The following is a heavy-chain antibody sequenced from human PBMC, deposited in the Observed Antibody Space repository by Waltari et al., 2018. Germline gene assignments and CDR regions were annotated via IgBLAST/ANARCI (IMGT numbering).Heavy chain of an antibody. CDR1: GLTFSTYN. CDR3: ATGGWGFYLGY. V-gene: IGHV3-21*02. CDR2: ISSTSTCM. Sequence: EVQLVESGGGLVRPGGSLRLSCAASGLTFSTYNMNWVRQAPGKGLEWVSSISSTSTCMHYADSLKGRFTISRDDAKNSLYLQLNSLRAEDTAVYYCATGGWGFYLGYWGQGTLVTVSS. D-gene: IGHD7-27*01. J-gene: IGHJ4*02.